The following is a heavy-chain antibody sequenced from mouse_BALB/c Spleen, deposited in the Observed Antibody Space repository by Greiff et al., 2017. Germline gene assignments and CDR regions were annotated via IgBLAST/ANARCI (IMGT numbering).Heavy chain of an antibody. J-gene: IGHJ3*01. CDR3: ARPLDYDYDGFAY. CDR2: ISSGSSTI. V-gene: IGHV5-17*02. CDR1: GFTFSSFG. D-gene: IGHD2-4*01. Sequence: EVKLMESGGGLVQPGGSRKLSCAASGFTFSSFGMHWVRQAPEKGLEWVAYISSGSSTIYYADTVKGRFTISRDNPKNTLFLQMTSLRSEDTAMYYCARPLDYDYDGFAYWGQGTLVTVSA.